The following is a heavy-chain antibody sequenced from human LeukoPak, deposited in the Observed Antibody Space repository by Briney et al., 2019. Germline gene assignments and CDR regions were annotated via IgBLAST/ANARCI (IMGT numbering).Heavy chain of an antibody. V-gene: IGHV3-33*01. Sequence: GGSLRLSCAGTGFTFSKYGMHWFRQAPGLGLEWVATVWYSGKTKYYSDSVKGRFTIPRDNSRSTLYLQLTSLIAEDTALYYCASNGDDAEISVWGQGTLVTVSS. J-gene: IGHJ3*01. D-gene: IGHD4-17*01. CDR3: ASNGDDAEISV. CDR1: GFTFSKYG. CDR2: VWYSGKTK.